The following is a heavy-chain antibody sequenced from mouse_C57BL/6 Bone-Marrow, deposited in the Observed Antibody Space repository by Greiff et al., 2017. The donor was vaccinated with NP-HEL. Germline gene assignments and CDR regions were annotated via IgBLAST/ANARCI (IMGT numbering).Heavy chain of an antibody. CDR2: IYPRSGNT. Sequence: QVHVKQSGAELARPGASVKLSCKASGYTFTSYGISWVKQRTGQGLEWIGEIYPRSGNTYYNEKFKGKATLTADKSSSTAYMELRSLTSEDSAVYFCARERYYYGSSYRAMDYWGQGTSVTVSS. CDR3: ARERYYYGSSYRAMDY. CDR1: GYTFTSYG. D-gene: IGHD1-1*01. V-gene: IGHV1-81*01. J-gene: IGHJ4*01.